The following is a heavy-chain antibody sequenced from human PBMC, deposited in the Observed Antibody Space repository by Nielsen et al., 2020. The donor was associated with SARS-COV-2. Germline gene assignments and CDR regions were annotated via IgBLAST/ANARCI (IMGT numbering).Heavy chain of an antibody. CDR2: ISSNGGST. CDR1: GFTFSNYA. Sequence: GESLKISCAASGFTFSNYAMSWVRQAPGKGLEYVSAISSNGGSTYYADSVKGRFTISRDNSKNTLYLQMSSLRAEDTAVYYCVKWYSSGWGQGTLATVSS. CDR3: VKWYSSG. D-gene: IGHD6-19*01. V-gene: IGHV3-64D*06. J-gene: IGHJ4*02.